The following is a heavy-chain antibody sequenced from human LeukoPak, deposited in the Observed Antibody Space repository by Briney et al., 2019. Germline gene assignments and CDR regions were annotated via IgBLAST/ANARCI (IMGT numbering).Heavy chain of an antibody. CDR2: ISAYNGNT. J-gene: IGHJ4*02. D-gene: IGHD6-13*01. V-gene: IGHV1-18*01. CDR3: ARANIGGIAAAASDY. Sequence: ASVKVSCKASGYTFTNYGISWVRQAPGQGLEWMGWISAYNGNTNYAQKLQGRVTMTTDTSTSTAYMELRSLRSDDTAVYYCARANIGGIAAAASDYWGQGTLVTVSS. CDR1: GYTFTNYG.